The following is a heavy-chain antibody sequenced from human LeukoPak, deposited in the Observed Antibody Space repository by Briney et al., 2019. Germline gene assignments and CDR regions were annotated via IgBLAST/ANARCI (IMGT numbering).Heavy chain of an antibody. D-gene: IGHD2-21*02. CDR1: GFTFSSYA. Sequence: PGGSLRLSCAASGFTFSSYAMHWVRQAPGKGLEWVAVISYDGSNKYYADSVKGRFTISRDNSKNTLYLQMNSLRAEDTATYYCARDPNGDCIGAFDMWGQGTMVTVS. CDR3: ARDPNGDCIGAFDM. J-gene: IGHJ3*02. V-gene: IGHV3-30-3*01. CDR2: ISYDGSNK.